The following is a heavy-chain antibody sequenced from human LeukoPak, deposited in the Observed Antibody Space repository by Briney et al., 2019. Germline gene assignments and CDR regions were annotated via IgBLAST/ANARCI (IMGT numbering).Heavy chain of an antibody. CDR3: ARGFSNWFDP. V-gene: IGHV4-38-2*01. Sequence: SETLSLTCGVSGHSITSSHYWVWIRQPPEKGLEWIGGIYYGESPSYNPSLKSRVTISLDTSKNQFSLRLSSVTAADTAVYYCARGFSNWFDPWGQGTLVTVSS. D-gene: IGHD3-3*01. CDR1: GHSITSSHY. CDR2: IYYGESP. J-gene: IGHJ5*02.